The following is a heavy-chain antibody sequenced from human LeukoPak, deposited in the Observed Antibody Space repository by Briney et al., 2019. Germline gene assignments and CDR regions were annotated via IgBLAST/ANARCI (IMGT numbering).Heavy chain of an antibody. CDR3: ARVRFYSGTYYFDY. D-gene: IGHD1-26*01. Sequence: PSETLSLTCTVSAAPITSYYWSWIRQPPGKGLEWIGYIYYSGSTNYNPSLKSRVAISVDTSKNQFSLKLSSVTAADTAVYYCARVRFYSGTYYFDYWGQGTLVTVSS. V-gene: IGHV4-59*08. CDR2: IYYSGST. CDR1: AAPITSYY. J-gene: IGHJ4*02.